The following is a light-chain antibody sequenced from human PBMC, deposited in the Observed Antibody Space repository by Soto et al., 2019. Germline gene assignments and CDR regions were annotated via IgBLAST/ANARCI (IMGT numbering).Light chain of an antibody. CDR1: SGSIARGY. CDR2: EDN. CDR3: QSSDGNNMV. Sequence: NFMLTQPHSVSASPGKTVTISCTGSSGSIARGYVQWYQQRPGSAPTTLIYEDNQRPAGVPDRFSGSIDSSSNSASLTISGLRPEDEADYYCQSSDGNNMVFGGGTKLTVL. V-gene: IGLV6-57*02. J-gene: IGLJ2*01.